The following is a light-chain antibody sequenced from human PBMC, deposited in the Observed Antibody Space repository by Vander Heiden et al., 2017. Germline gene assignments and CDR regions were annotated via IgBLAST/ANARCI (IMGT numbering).Light chain of an antibody. CDR1: QSVLYSSNNKNY. V-gene: IGKV4-1*01. J-gene: IGKJ2*01. CDR3: QQDDSTPYT. CDR2: WAS. Sequence: IVMTQSPDSLAVYLGESATINFKSSQSVLYSSNNKNYLAWYQQKPGQPPKLLIYWASTREAGVPDRFSGSGSGTDFTLTISSLQAEDVAVYYCQQDDSTPYTFGQGTKVEIK.